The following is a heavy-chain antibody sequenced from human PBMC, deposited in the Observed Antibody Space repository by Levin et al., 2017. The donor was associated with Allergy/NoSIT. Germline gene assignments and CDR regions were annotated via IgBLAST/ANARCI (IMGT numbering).Heavy chain of an antibody. Sequence: LSGGSLRLSCAASGFTFSSYAMSWVRQAPGKGLEWVSTISGGGGSTYYADSVKGRFTISRDNSKNTLYLQMNSLSADDTAVYYCAKDKNLHGGPENNWFDPWGQGTLVTVSS. V-gene: IGHV3-23*01. CDR2: ISGGGGST. J-gene: IGHJ5*02. D-gene: IGHD2-15*01. CDR3: AKDKNLHGGPENNWFDP. CDR1: GFTFSSYA.